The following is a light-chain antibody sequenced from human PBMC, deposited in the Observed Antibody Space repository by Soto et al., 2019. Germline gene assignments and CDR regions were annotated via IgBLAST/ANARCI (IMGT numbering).Light chain of an antibody. CDR3: SSYAGSSNV. J-gene: IGLJ1*01. Sequence: QSVLTQPPSASGSTGQSVAISCTGTSSDVGGYNYVSWYQQHPGKAPKLMIYEVNKRPSGVPDRFAGSRSGNTASLTVSGLQAEDEADYYCSSYAGSSNVFGTGTKVTV. CDR1: SSDVGGYNY. CDR2: EVN. V-gene: IGLV2-8*01.